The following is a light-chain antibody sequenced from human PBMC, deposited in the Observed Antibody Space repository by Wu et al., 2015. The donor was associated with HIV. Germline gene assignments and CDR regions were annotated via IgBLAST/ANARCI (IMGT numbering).Light chain of an antibody. CDR1: QSVGSY. CDR3: QQRSNWPAT. CDR2: DAS. J-gene: IGKJ1*01. V-gene: IGKV3-11*01. Sequence: EIVLTQSPATLSLSPGETATLSCRASQSVGSYLAWYQQKPGQAPRLLIYDASNRATGIPARFSGSGSGTDFTLIISSLEPEDFAVYYCQQRSNWPATFGQGTKVEIK.